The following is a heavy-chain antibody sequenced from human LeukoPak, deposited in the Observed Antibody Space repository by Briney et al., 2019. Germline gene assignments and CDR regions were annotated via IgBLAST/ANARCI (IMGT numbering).Heavy chain of an antibody. D-gene: IGHD6-13*01. CDR2: IFYSRVT. J-gene: IGHJ3*02. Sequence: PSETLPLTCSVSGASIREYYWGWIRQPPGKGLECIGHIFYSRVTNYNPSLKSRVTISLDTSKSQVSLKLTSLTAADTALYYCARRQQLADGGHAFDIWGQGTMVTVSS. V-gene: IGHV4-59*01. CDR3: ARRQQLADGGHAFDI. CDR1: GASIREYY.